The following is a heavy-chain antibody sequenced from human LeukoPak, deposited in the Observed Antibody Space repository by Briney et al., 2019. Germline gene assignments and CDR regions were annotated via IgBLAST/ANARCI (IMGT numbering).Heavy chain of an antibody. V-gene: IGHV4-31*03. D-gene: IGHD3-10*01. CDR3: ASRRGGYYYYGMDV. CDR1: GGSISSGGYY. Sequence: PSQTLSLTCTVSGGSISSGGYYWSWIRQHPGKGLEWIGYIYYSGSTYYNPSLKSRVTISVDTSKNQFSLKLSSVTAADTAVYYCASRRGGYYYYGMDVWGKETTVTVSS. CDR2: IYYSGST. J-gene: IGHJ6*04.